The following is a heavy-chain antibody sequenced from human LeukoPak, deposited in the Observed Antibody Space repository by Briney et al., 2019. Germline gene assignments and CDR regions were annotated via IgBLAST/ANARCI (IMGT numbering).Heavy chain of an antibody. CDR3: ARDYGSGSYYYYGMDV. V-gene: IGHV3-30*04. CDR1: GFAFSSYA. CDR2: ISYDGSNK. Sequence: GGSLRLSCAASGFAFSSYAMHWVRQAPGKGLEWVAVISYDGSNKYYADSVKGRFTISRDNSKNTLYLQMNSLRAEDTAVYYCARDYGSGSYYYYGMDVWGKGTTVTVSP. J-gene: IGHJ6*04. D-gene: IGHD3-10*01.